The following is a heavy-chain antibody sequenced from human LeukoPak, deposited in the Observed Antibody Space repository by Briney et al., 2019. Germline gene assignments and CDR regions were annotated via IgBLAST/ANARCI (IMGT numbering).Heavy chain of an antibody. CDR2: ISYDGSNK. D-gene: IGHD3-3*01. V-gene: IGHV3-30-3*01. Sequence: GRSLRLSCAASGFTFSSYAMHWVRQAPGKGLEWVAVISYDGSNKYYADSVKGRFTISRDNSKNTLYLQMNSLRAEDTAVYYCAVYDFWSGYYTGPNYYYYYGMDVWGQGTTVTVSS. J-gene: IGHJ6*02. CDR3: AVYDFWSGYYTGPNYYYYYGMDV. CDR1: GFTFSSYA.